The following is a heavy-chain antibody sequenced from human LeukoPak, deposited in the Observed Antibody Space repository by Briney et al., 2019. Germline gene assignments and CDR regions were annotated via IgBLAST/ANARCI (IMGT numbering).Heavy chain of an antibody. J-gene: IGHJ4*02. CDR3: ARGWYGSGWYRIDY. D-gene: IGHD6-19*01. CDR1: GYTFTSYA. Sequence: ASVKVSCKASGYTFTSYAMHWVRQAPGQRLEWMGWINAGNGNTKYSQKFQSRVTITRDTSASTAYMELSSLRSEDTAVYYCARGWYGSGWYRIDYWGQGTLVTVSS. V-gene: IGHV1-3*01. CDR2: INAGNGNT.